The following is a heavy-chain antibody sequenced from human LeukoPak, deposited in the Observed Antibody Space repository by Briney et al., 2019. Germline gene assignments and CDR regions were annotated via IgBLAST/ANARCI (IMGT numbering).Heavy chain of an antibody. V-gene: IGHV5-51*01. CDR1: GYSFTSYC. Sequence: GESLKISCKGSGYSFTSYCIGWVRQMPGKGLEWRGIIFPGDSDTRYSPSFQGQVTISADKSISTAYLQWSSLKASDTAMYYCARHGYDSSGYWRYFDYWGQGTLVTVSS. CDR2: IFPGDSDT. J-gene: IGHJ4*02. CDR3: ARHGYDSSGYWRYFDY. D-gene: IGHD3-22*01.